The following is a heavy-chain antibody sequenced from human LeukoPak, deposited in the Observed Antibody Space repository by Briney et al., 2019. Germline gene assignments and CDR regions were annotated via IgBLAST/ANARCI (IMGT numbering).Heavy chain of an antibody. CDR3: ARAPSEIGGYYPEYFRH. CDR1: GFTFSSYW. Sequence: GGSLRLSCAASGFTFSSYWMHWVRQAPGKGLVWVYRIKSDGSTNYADSVKGRFTISRDNAKNTVSLQMNSLRAEDTGVYYCARAPSEIGGYYPEYFRHWGQGTLVTVSS. D-gene: IGHD3-22*01. CDR2: IKSDGST. J-gene: IGHJ1*01. V-gene: IGHV3-74*01.